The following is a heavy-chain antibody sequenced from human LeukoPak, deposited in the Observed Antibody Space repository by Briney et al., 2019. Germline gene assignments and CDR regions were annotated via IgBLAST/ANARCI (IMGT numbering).Heavy chain of an antibody. CDR1: GLTVSRSY. CDR2: IYSGGST. D-gene: IGHD6-13*01. Sequence: PGGSLRLSCAASGLTVSRSYMSWVRQAPGKGLEWVSLIYSGGSTYYADSVKGRFTISRDNSRNTLYLQMNSLRAEDTAVYYCARDAVEQQMVHYFAYWGQGALVTVSS. V-gene: IGHV3-53*01. J-gene: IGHJ4*02. CDR3: ARDAVEQQMVHYFAY.